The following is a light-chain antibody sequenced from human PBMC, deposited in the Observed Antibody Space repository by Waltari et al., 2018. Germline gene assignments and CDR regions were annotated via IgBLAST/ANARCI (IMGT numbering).Light chain of an antibody. CDR3: TAWDDSLDAYV. Sequence: QSVLTQPPSASGTPGQRVTIPRSGSNSNIGSEPVNWYQPLPGAAPKPLIHSDEQRPSGVPGRFSASKSGTSAALAITGLQSEDEADYWCTAWDDSLDAYVFGTGTKVTVL. J-gene: IGLJ1*01. V-gene: IGLV1-44*01. CDR2: SDE. CDR1: NSNIGSEP.